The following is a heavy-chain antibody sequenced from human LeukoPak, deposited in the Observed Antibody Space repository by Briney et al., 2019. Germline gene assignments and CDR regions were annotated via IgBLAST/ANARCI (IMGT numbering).Heavy chain of an antibody. CDR2: IYPGYSDT. J-gene: IGHJ4*02. V-gene: IGHV5-51*01. Sequence: GESLKISCKGPGYRFTNYWIGWVRQMPGKGLEGMGIIYPGYSDTIYSPSFHGQLTISADKSISTAYLQWNSLKASDTAMYYCARGYCGSTNCYFDYWGQGTLVTVSS. CDR1: GYRFTNYW. D-gene: IGHD2-2*01. CDR3: ARGYCGSTNCYFDY.